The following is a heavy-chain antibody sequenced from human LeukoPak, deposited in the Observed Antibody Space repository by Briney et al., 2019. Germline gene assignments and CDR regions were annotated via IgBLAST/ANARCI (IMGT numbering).Heavy chain of an antibody. Sequence: ASVKVSCKTSGYTFINYGISWVRQAPAQGLEWMGLITVYNGNTIYAQKLQGRVAMTTDTSTSTAYMELRSLRSDDTAVYYCARVIAVAGPTFDYWGQGTLVTVSS. J-gene: IGHJ4*02. D-gene: IGHD6-19*01. CDR3: ARVIAVAGPTFDY. CDR2: ITVYNGNT. CDR1: GYTFINYG. V-gene: IGHV1-18*01.